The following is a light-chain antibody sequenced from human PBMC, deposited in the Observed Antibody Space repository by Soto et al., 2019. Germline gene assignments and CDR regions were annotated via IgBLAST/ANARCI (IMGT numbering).Light chain of an antibody. V-gene: IGKV3-20*01. J-gene: IGKJ2*01. CDR3: ERYAIAPFT. CDR1: QSVSSSR. Sequence: EIVLTQSPGTLSLSPGERATLSCRASQSVSSSRLAWYQQKHGQAPRLLIYGASTRATGVPDRFSGSGSGRDITLSIRRQEPEEFVVFFCERYAIAPFTFGAGAKMEIK. CDR2: GAS.